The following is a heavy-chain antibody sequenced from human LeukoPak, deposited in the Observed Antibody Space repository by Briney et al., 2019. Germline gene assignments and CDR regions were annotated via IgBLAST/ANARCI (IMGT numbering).Heavy chain of an antibody. Sequence: GGSLRLSCAASGFTFSSYAMNWVRQAPGKGLEWVSSISGSADRTYYADSVKGRFTISRDNSKNTLYLQMNRMRGEDTAVYYCAKDLSPGPDWGQGTLVTVSS. CDR2: ISGSADRT. D-gene: IGHD2/OR15-2a*01. CDR3: AKDLSPGPD. CDR1: GFTFSSYA. J-gene: IGHJ4*02. V-gene: IGHV3-23*01.